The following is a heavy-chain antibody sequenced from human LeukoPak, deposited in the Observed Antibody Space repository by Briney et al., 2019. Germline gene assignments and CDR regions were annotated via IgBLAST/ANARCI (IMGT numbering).Heavy chain of an antibody. CDR3: ARDLVAVAGPYYYGMDV. Sequence: SVKVSCKASGYTFTGYYMHWVRQAPGQGLEWMGWINPNSGGTNYAQKFQGRVTMTRDTSISTAYMELSRLRSDDTAVYYCARDLVAVAGPYYYGMDVWGQGTTVTVSS. CDR2: INPNSGGT. V-gene: IGHV1-2*02. J-gene: IGHJ6*02. CDR1: GYTFTGYY. D-gene: IGHD6-19*01.